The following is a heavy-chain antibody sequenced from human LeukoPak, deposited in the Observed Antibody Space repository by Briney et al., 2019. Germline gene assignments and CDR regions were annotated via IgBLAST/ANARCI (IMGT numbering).Heavy chain of an antibody. D-gene: IGHD2-15*01. CDR2: ISSSGSYI. CDR3: ARDREPYCTGGTCYSTGDY. Sequence: GGSQRLSCAVSGSTFSSCSMNWVRQAPGKGLEWVSSISSSGSYIYYADSVKGRFTISRDNAKNSLYLQMNSLRAEDTAVYYCARDREPYCTGGTCYSTGDYWGQGTLVTVSS. J-gene: IGHJ4*02. V-gene: IGHV3-21*06. CDR1: GSTFSSCS.